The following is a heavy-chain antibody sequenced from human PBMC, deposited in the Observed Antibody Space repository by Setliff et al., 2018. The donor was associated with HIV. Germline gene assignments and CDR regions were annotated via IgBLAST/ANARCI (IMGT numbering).Heavy chain of an antibody. CDR2: INPNSGGT. D-gene: IGHD3-3*02. CDR3: ARHPMSPFLEWSYDS. CDR1: GYTFTGYY. V-gene: IGHV1-2*06. J-gene: IGHJ5*01. Sequence: ASVKVSCKASGYTFTGYYIHWVRQAPGQGLEWMGRINPNSGGTNYAQKFQGRVTMTRNTSISTAYMELSSLRSEDTALYYCARHPMSPFLEWSYDSWGQGTLVTVSS.